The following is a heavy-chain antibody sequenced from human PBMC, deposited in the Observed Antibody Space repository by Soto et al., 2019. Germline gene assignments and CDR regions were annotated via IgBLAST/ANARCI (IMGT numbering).Heavy chain of an antibody. CDR3: VRDPQSSGWSYNWYDP. Sequence: GGSLRLSCAASGFTFFNYAMSWVRQAPGKGLEWVSGISGSSGITDYADSVKGRLTISRDNSKNTLYLQMNTLRTEDTALYYCVRDPQSSGWSYNWYDPWGQGTRVTVSS. CDR1: GFTFFNYA. D-gene: IGHD6-19*01. V-gene: IGHV3-23*01. J-gene: IGHJ5*02. CDR2: ISGSSGIT.